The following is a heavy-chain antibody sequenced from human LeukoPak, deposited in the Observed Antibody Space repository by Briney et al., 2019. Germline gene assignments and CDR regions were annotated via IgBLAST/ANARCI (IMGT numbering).Heavy chain of an antibody. CDR1: GGSRSSGGYY. D-gene: IGHD3-22*01. CDR2: IYYSGST. J-gene: IGHJ4*02. CDR3: ARHPIHYYDSSGYFDY. Sequence: SQTLSLTCTVSGGSRSSGGYYWSWIRQHPGKGLEWIGYIYYSGSTYYNPSLKSRVTISVDTSKNQFSLKLSSVTAADTAVYYCARHPIHYYDSSGYFDYWGQGTLVTVSS. V-gene: IGHV4-31*03.